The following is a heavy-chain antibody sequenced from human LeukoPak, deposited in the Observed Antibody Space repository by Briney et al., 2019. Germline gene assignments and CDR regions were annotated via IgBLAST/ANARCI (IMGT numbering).Heavy chain of an antibody. D-gene: IGHD3-22*01. CDR2: ISSSSSTI. Sequence: GGSLRLSCAASGFTFSSYAMHWVRQAPGKGLEWVSYISSSSSTIYYADSVKGRFTISRDNAKNSLYLQMNSLRAEDTAVYYCARGAYYYEDWGQGTLVTVSS. CDR1: GFTFSSYA. V-gene: IGHV3-48*01. CDR3: ARGAYYYED. J-gene: IGHJ4*02.